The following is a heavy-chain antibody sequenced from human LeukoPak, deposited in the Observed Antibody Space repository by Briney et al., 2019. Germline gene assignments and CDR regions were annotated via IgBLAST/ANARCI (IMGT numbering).Heavy chain of an antibody. D-gene: IGHD3-10*01. J-gene: IGHJ4*02. CDR1: RFTFSSYA. CDR2: ISYDGSNK. V-gene: IGHV3-30*04. Sequence: PGRSLRLSCAASRFTFSSYAMHWVRQAPGKGLEWVAVISYDGSNKYYADSVKGRFTISRDNSKNTLYLQMNSLRAEDTAVYYCAKDRVRYGSGSYAFDYWGQGTLVTVSS. CDR3: AKDRVRYGSGSYAFDY.